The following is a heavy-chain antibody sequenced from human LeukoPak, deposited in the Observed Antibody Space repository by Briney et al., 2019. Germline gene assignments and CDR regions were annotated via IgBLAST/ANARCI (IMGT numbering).Heavy chain of an antibody. J-gene: IGHJ4*02. D-gene: IGHD1-26*01. CDR1: GGSISSYY. CDR3: AREAMYGGSYGGDFDY. V-gene: IGHV4-59*12. Sequence: SETLSLTCTVSGGSISSYYWSWLRQPPGKGREWIGYIYYSGSTNYNPSLKSRVTISVDTSKKQFSLQLNSVTPEDTAVYYCAREAMYGGSYGGDFDYWGQGTLVTVSS. CDR2: IYYSGST.